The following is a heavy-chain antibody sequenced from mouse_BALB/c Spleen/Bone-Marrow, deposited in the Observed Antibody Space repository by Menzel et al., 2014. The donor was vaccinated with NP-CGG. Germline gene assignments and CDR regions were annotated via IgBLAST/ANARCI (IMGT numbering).Heavy chain of an antibody. CDR1: GFTFSSYG. CDR2: INSNGGST. Sequence: DVKLVESGGGLVQPGGSLKLSCAASGFTFSSYGMSWVRQTPDKRLELVATINSNGGSTCYPDSVKGRFTISRDNAKNTLYLQMSSLKSEDTAMYYCARVWYFDYWGQGTSLTVSS. J-gene: IGHJ2*03. CDR3: ARVWYFDY. V-gene: IGHV5-6-3*01.